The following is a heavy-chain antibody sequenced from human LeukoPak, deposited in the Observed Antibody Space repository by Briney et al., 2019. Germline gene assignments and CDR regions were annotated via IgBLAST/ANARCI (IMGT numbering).Heavy chain of an antibody. J-gene: IGHJ4*02. CDR3: ASLANGGYYFDY. V-gene: IGHV5-51*01. Sequence: GESLQISSAGSVYLSNDYIIGWVRQMPGKGLEWMGIMYPGDSEATYSPSFQGQVTISAGNSISTAYLQWTSLMSTYTAMYYCASLANGGYYFDYWGQGTLVTVSS. CDR2: MYPGDSEA. D-gene: IGHD7-27*01. CDR1: VYLSNDYI.